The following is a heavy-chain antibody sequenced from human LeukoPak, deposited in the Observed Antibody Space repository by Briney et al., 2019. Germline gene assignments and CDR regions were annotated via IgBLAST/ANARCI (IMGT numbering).Heavy chain of an antibody. Sequence: GASVKVSCKASGYTFTSYDINWVRQATGQGLEWMRWMNPNSGNTGHAQKFQGRVTMTRNTSISTAYMELSSLRSEDTAVYYCARPQVRYGVAIPYSYMDVWGKGTTVTVSS. CDR3: ARPQVRYGVAIPYSYMDV. J-gene: IGHJ6*03. CDR1: GYTFTSYD. V-gene: IGHV1-8*01. CDR2: MNPNSGNT. D-gene: IGHD3-3*01.